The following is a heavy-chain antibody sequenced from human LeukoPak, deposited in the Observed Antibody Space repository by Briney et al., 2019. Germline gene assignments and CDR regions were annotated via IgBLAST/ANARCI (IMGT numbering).Heavy chain of an antibody. Sequence: SVKVSCKASGGTFSSYAISWVRQAPGQGLEWMGGIIPIFGTANYAQKFQGRVTITADESTSTAYMELSRLRSEDTAVYYCTRGSGGSYHSGIHYWGQGTLVTVSS. J-gene: IGHJ4*02. CDR1: GGTFSSYA. CDR2: IIPIFGTA. V-gene: IGHV1-69*01. CDR3: TRGSGGSYHSGIHY. D-gene: IGHD1-26*01.